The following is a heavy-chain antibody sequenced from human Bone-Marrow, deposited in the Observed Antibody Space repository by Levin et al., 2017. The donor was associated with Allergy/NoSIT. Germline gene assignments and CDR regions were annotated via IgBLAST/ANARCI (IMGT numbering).Heavy chain of an antibody. V-gene: IGHV6-1*01. J-gene: IGHJ6*02. CDR1: GDSVSSNSAA. CDR2: TYYRSKWYN. CDR3: ARDPITMVRGVLFFSYYGMDV. D-gene: IGHD3-10*01. Sequence: SQTLSLTCAISGDSVSSNSAAWNWIRQSPSRGLEWLGRTYYRSKWYNDYAVSVKSRITINPDTSKNQFSLQLNSVTPEDTAVYYCARDPITMVRGVLFFSYYGMDVWGQGTTVTVSS.